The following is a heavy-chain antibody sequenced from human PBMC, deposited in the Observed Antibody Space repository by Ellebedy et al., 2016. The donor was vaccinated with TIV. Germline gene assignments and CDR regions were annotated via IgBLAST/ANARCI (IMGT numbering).Heavy chain of an antibody. CDR2: IRSKAYGGTT. CDR3: TREEVVGPGC. CDR1: GFTFRNAW. Sequence: GESLKISCAASGFTFRNAWMNWFRQAPGKGLEWVGFIRSKAYGGTTEYAASVKGRFTISRDDSKSIAYLQMNSLKTEDTAVYYCTREEVVGPGCWGQGTLVTVSS. V-gene: IGHV3-49*03. D-gene: IGHD2-15*01. J-gene: IGHJ4*02.